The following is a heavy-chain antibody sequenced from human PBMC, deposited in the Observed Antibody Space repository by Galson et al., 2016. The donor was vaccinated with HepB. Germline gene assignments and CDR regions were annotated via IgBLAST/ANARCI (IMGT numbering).Heavy chain of an antibody. V-gene: IGHV4-34*01. D-gene: IGHD3-10*01. CDR2: IHHSGIT. CDR3: SSLSMGRQLTRLQKIQRRYYDCMGG. CDR1: GGSFGRYY. Sequence: ETLSLTCGVSGGSFGRYYWSWIRQPPGKGLEWIGEIHHSGITNYNPSLKGRVTISLDTSKNQFSLRLNFVTAADTAGYYCSSLSMGRQLTRLQKIQRRYYDCMGGWAQGTSVTVSS. J-gene: IGHJ6*03.